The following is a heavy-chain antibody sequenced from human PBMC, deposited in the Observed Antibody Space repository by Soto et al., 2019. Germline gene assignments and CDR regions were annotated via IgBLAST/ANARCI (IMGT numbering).Heavy chain of an antibody. CDR2: VNPSGGHT. Sequence: QVQLMQSGAEVKKPGASVKVSCKASGDTFTEYYIHWVRQAPGQGLEWMGTVNPSGGHTTYAQHFLGRVTMTSDTATGTLYMELTSLSSADTAVYYCARGGPVVVVTAALDYWGQGTLVTVSS. V-gene: IGHV1-46*01. CDR3: ARGGPVVVVTAALDY. D-gene: IGHD2-21*02. J-gene: IGHJ4*02. CDR1: GDTFTEYY.